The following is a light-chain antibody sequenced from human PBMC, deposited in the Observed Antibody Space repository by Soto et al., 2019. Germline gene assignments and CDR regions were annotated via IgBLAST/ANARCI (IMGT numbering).Light chain of an antibody. V-gene: IGKV1-39*01. CDR1: QSISSY. Sequence: DIQMTKSPSSLSASVGDRVTITCRASQSISSYLNWYQQKPGKAPKLLIYAASSLQSGVPSRFSGSGSGTDFTLTISSLQPEDFATYYCQQSYSNSYTFGQGTEVDI. CDR3: QQSYSNSYT. J-gene: IGKJ2*01. CDR2: AAS.